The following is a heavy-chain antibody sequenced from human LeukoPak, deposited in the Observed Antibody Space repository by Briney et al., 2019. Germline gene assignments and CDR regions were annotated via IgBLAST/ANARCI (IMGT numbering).Heavy chain of an antibody. J-gene: IGHJ4*02. V-gene: IGHV3-7*01. CDR1: GFPFSSYW. CDR2: ISQDGSEK. CDR3: ARETPRRGETRDGYR. D-gene: IGHD5-24*01. Sequence: PGGSLRLSCAGSGFPFSSYWMTWVRQAPGKGLERVANISQDGSEKSYVDSVRGRFTISRDNPKNLLFLQINSLRVEDTAVYYCARETPRRGETRDGYRWGQGTVVTVSS.